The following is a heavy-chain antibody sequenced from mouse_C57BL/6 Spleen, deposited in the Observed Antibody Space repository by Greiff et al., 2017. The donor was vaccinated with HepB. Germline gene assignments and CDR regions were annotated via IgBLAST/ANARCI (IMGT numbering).Heavy chain of an antibody. V-gene: IGHV14-4*01. CDR2: IDPENGDT. J-gene: IGHJ2*01. D-gene: IGHD2-5*01. Sequence: VQLQQSGAELVRPGASVKLSCTASGFNIKDDYMHWVKQRPEQGLEWIGWIDPENGDTEYASKFQGKATITADTSSNTAYLQLSSLTSEDTAVYYCTSYSTSPYWGKGTTLTVSS. CDR1: GFNIKDDY. CDR3: TSYSTSPY.